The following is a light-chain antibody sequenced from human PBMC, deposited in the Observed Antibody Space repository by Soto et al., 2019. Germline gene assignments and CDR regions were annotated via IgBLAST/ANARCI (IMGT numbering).Light chain of an antibody. CDR3: QQYYSYLIFT. Sequence: AIRMTQSPSSLSASTGDRVTITCRASQGISSYLAWYQQKPGQAPKLLIYAASTLQSGVPSRFSGSGSGTDFTLTISCLQSEDFATYYCQQYYSYLIFTFGPGTKVDIK. CDR1: QGISSY. CDR2: AAS. V-gene: IGKV1-8*01. J-gene: IGKJ3*01.